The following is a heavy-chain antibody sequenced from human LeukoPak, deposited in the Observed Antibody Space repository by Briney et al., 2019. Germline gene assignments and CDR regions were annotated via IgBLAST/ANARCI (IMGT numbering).Heavy chain of an antibody. V-gene: IGHV4-4*07. J-gene: IGHJ1*01. CDR1: GGSISSYY. Sequence: SETLSLTCTVSGGSISSYYWTWIRRPAGKGLEWIGRIYTSGSTDFNPSLKSRVTMSVDTSKNQFSLKLTSVTAADTAVYFCAIYDSSGAYFQHWGQGTLVTVSS. CDR3: AIYDSSGAYFQH. CDR2: IYTSGST. D-gene: IGHD3-22*01.